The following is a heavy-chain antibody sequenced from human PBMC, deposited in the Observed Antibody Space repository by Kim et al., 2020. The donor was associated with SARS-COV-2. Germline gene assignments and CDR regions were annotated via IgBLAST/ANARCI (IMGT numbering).Heavy chain of an antibody. D-gene: IGHD3-22*01. CDR3: AKLKYYYDSSGFHFDY. CDR2: ISGSGGST. Sequence: GGSLRLSCAASGFTFSSYAMSWVRQAPGKGLEWVSAISGSGGSTYYADSVKGRFTISRDNSKNTLYLQMNSLRAEDTAVYYCAKLKYYYDSSGFHFDYWGQGTLVTVSS. V-gene: IGHV3-23*01. CDR1: GFTFSSYA. J-gene: IGHJ4*02.